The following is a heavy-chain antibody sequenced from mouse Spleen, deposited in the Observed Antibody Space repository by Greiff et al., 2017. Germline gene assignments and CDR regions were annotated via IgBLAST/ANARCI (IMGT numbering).Heavy chain of an antibody. V-gene: IGHV5-17*01. CDR1: GFTFSDYG. Sequence: EVQLVESGGGLVKPGGSLKLSCAASGFTFSDYGMHWVRQAPEKGLEWVAYISSGSSTIYYADTVKGRFTISRDNAKNTLFLQMTSLRSEDTAMYYCARLRLYYYAMDYWGQGTSVTVSS. CDR3: ARLRLYYYAMDY. J-gene: IGHJ4*01. CDR2: ISSGSSTI. D-gene: IGHD1-2*01.